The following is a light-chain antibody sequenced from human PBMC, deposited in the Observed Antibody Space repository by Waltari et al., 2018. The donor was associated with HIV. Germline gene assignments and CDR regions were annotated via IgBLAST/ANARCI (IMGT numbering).Light chain of an antibody. V-gene: IGKV2-28*01. CDR3: MQALQTPYT. CDR1: QSLLHSNGYNY. Sequence: DIVMTQSPLSLPVTHGDPASIYCRSSQSLLHSNGYNYLDWYLQKPGQSPQLLIYLGSNRASGVPDRFSGSGSGTDFTLKISRVEAEDVGVYYCMQALQTPYTFGLGTKLQIK. J-gene: IGKJ2*01. CDR2: LGS.